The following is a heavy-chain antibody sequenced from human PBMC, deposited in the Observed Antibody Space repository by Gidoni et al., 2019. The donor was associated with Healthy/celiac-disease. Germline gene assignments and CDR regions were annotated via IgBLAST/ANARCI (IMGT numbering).Heavy chain of an antibody. V-gene: IGHV3-30*18. CDR3: AKDLGEDACGGDCYSNAFDI. CDR2: ISYDGSNK. J-gene: IGHJ3*02. Sequence: QLQLVASGVGVVQLGRSLSLSCAAVVFSFSSYVLHWVRQAPGKGLEWVAVISYDGSNKYYADSVKGRFTISRDNSKNTLYLQMNSLRAEDTAVYYCAKDLGEDACGGDCYSNAFDIWGQGTMVTVSS. D-gene: IGHD2-21*01. CDR1: VFSFSSYV.